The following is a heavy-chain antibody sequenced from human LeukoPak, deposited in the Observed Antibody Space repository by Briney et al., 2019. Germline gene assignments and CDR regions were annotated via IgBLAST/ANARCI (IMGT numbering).Heavy chain of an antibody. CDR3: ARSDYSNYESMAAKQYYFDY. CDR2: ISSSSNTI. J-gene: IGHJ4*02. CDR1: GFTFSSYS. V-gene: IGHV3-48*01. Sequence: WGSLRLSCAASGFTFSSYSMNWVRQAPGKGLEWVSYISSSSNTIYYGGSVKGRFTISRDNAKNSLYLQMNSLRAEDTAVYYCARSDYSNYESMAAKQYYFDYWGQGTLVTVSS. D-gene: IGHD4-11*01.